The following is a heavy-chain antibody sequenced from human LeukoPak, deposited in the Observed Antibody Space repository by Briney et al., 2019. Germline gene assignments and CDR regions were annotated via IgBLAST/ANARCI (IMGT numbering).Heavy chain of an antibody. CDR3: AKDSRLSYWGAFDI. CDR2: ISWDGGST. D-gene: IGHD1-26*01. V-gene: IGHV3-43D*03. Sequence: GGSLRLSCGASGFTFGTYWMHWVRQAPGKGLEWVSLISWDGGSTYYADSVKGRFTISRDNSKNSLYLQMNSLRAEDTALYYCAKDSRLSYWGAFDIWGQGTMVTVSS. J-gene: IGHJ3*02. CDR1: GFTFGTYW.